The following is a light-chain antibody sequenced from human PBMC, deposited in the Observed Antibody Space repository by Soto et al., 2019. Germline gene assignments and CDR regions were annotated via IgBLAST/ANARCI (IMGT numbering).Light chain of an antibody. CDR3: QQYTTYSGT. CDR1: QSISTW. CDR2: RAS. Sequence: DIQMTQSPSTLSASVGDRVTITCRASQSISTWLAWYQQKPGTAPKLLIYRASNLESGVPSRFSGSGSGTEFTLTISSLQPDEFATYYCQQYTTYSGTFGPGTKVDIK. J-gene: IGKJ3*01. V-gene: IGKV1-5*03.